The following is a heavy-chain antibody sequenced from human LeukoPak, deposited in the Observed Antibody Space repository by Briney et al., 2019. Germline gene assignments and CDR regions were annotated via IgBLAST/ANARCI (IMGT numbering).Heavy chain of an antibody. CDR2: INHSGST. CDR3: VRGRSNIVVVVAATSFDY. J-gene: IGHJ4*02. Sequence: SETLSLTCAVYGGSFSGYCWSWIRQPPGKGLEWIGDINHSGSTTYNPSLKSRVTISVDTSKIQFPLKLSSVTAADPAVYYCVRGRSNIVVVVAATSFDYWGEGTLVSVPS. D-gene: IGHD2-15*01. CDR1: GGSFSGYC. V-gene: IGHV4-34*01.